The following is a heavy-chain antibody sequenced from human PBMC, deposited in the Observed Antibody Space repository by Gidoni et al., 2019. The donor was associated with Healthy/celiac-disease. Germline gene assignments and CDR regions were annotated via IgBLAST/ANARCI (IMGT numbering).Heavy chain of an antibody. V-gene: IGHV2-5*02. Sequence: TLKESGPTLVNPTQTLTLPCTFSGFSLSTSGVGVGWIRQPPGKALDWLALIYWDDDKRYSTSLKSRLTITKDTSKNQVVLTMTNMDPVDTATYYCAHRLVVECGSGSLRPKSYNWFDPWGQGTLVTVSS. D-gene: IGHD3-10*01. J-gene: IGHJ5*02. CDR2: IYWDDDK. CDR1: GFSLSTSGVG. CDR3: AHRLVVECGSGSLRPKSYNWFDP.